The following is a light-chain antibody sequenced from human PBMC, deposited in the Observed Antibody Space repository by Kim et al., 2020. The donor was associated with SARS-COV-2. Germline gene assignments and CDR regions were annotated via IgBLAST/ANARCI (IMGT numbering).Light chain of an antibody. J-gene: IGKJ2*01. V-gene: IGKV3-20*01. Sequence: LSPGERATRSCRASQYFTSSSLGWYQQKPGQAPRLLIYGASSRATGSPDRFSGSGSGTDFTLTISRLEPEDFAVYYCQLYGSSPYTFGQGTKLEI. CDR3: QLYGSSPYT. CDR1: QYFTSSS. CDR2: GAS.